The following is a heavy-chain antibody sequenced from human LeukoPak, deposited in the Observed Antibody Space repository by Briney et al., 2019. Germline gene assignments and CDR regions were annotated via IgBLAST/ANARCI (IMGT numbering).Heavy chain of an antibody. CDR1: GYTFTSYG. V-gene: IGHV1-18*01. CDR2: ISAYNGNT. CDR3: ARDGYYYDSSGYFPPDY. J-gene: IGHJ4*02. D-gene: IGHD3-22*01. Sequence: GSLKVSCKASGYTFTSYGISWGRQAPGQGLEWVGWISAYNGNTNYAQKLQGRVTMTTDTSTSTAYMELRSLRSDDTAVYYCARDGYYYDSSGYFPPDYWGQGTLVTVSS.